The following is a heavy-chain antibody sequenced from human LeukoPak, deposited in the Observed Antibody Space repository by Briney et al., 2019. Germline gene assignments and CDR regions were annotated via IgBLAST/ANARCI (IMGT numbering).Heavy chain of an antibody. D-gene: IGHD1-26*01. V-gene: IGHV1-58*02. CDR1: GFTFTSSA. Sequence: RASVKVPCKASGFTFTSSAMQWVRQARGQRLEWIGWIVVGSGNTNYAQKFQERVTITRDMSTSTAYMELSSLRSEDTAVYYCAAEDSGSYFFNYWGQGTLVTVSS. CDR3: AAEDSGSYFFNY. J-gene: IGHJ4*02. CDR2: IVVGSGNT.